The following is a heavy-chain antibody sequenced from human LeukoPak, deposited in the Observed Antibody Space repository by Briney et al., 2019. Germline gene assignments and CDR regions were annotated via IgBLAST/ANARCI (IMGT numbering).Heavy chain of an antibody. CDR3: ARDRVGGATAAFDI. J-gene: IGHJ3*02. V-gene: IGHV4-59*13. CDR1: GGSISSYY. CDR2: IYYSGST. D-gene: IGHD1-26*01. Sequence: PSETLSLTCAVSGGSISSYYWSWTRQPPGKGLEWIGFIYYSGSTNYNPSLKSRVAISVDRSKNQFSLKLSSVTAADTAVYYCARDRVGGATAAFDIWGQGTMVTVSS.